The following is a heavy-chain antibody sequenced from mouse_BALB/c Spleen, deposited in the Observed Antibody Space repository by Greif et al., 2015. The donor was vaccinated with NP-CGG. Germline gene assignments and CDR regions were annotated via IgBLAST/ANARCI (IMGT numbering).Heavy chain of an antibody. CDR1: GYTFTSYW. Sequence: QVQLKESGAELVKPGASVKLSCKASGYTFTSYWMHWVKQRPGQGLEWIGEIDPSDSYTNYNQKFKGKATLTVDKSSSTAYMQLSGLTSEDSAVYYCARKDNRGYAMDYWGQGSSVTVSS. J-gene: IGHJ4*01. CDR2: IDPSDSYT. V-gene: IGHV1-69*02. D-gene: IGHD1-3*01. CDR3: ARKDNRGYAMDY.